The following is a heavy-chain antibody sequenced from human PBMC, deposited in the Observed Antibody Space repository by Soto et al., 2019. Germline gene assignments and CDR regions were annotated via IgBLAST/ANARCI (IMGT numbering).Heavy chain of an antibody. CDR3: ARNNYYGSGSYYNDAFEI. CDR1: GFTFSSYW. CDR2: INSDGSST. Sequence: GGSLRLSCAASGFTFSSYWMHWVRQAPGKGLVWVSRINSDGSSTSYADPVKGRFTISRDNAKNTLYLQMNSLRAEDTAVYYCARNNYYGSGSYYNDAFEIWGQGTMVTVSS. D-gene: IGHD3-10*01. J-gene: IGHJ3*02. V-gene: IGHV3-74*01.